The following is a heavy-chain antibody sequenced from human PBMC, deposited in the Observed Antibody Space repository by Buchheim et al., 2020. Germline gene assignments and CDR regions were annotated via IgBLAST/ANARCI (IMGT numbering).Heavy chain of an antibody. Sequence: QVRLQQWGAGLLKPSETLSLTCAVYGGSFSGYYWSWIRQPPGKGLEWIGEINHSGSTNYNPSLKSRVTISVDTSKNQFSLKLSAVTAADTAVYYCARAKSLRYMLTGYAYYYGMDVWGQGTT. D-gene: IGHD3-9*01. CDR2: INHSGST. CDR3: ARAKSLRYMLTGYAYYYGMDV. V-gene: IGHV4-34*01. CDR1: GGSFSGYY. J-gene: IGHJ6*02.